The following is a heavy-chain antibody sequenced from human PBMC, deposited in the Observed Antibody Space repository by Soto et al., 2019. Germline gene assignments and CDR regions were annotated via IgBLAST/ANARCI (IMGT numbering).Heavy chain of an antibody. CDR2: IIPIFGTA. CDR1: GGTFSSYA. J-gene: IGHJ6*02. Sequence: QVQLVQSGAEVKKPGSSVKVSCKASGGTFSSYAISWVRQAPGQGLEWMGGIIPIFGTANYAQKFQGRVTITADESTSTDYMELSSLRSEDTAVYYCARRIAARLYYYYGMDVWGQGTTVTVSS. CDR3: ARRIAARLYYYYGMDV. D-gene: IGHD6-6*01. V-gene: IGHV1-69*01.